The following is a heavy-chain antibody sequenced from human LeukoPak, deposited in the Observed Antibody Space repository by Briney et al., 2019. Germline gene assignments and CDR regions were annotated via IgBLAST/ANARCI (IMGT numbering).Heavy chain of an antibody. V-gene: IGHV3-23*01. D-gene: IGHD3-10*02. Sequence: GGSLRLSCAAPGFTFSAYAMNWVRQAPGKGLEWVSSISGSGSTTYYADSVKGRFTISRDNSENTLYLQMNTLRAEDTALYYCAKDVRGYNRPVDHWGQGTLVTVSS. CDR2: ISGSGSTT. CDR3: AKDVRGYNRPVDH. CDR1: GFTFSAYA. J-gene: IGHJ4*01.